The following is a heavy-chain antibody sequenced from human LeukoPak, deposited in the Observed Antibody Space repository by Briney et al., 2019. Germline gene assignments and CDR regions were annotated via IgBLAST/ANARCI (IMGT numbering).Heavy chain of an antibody. CDR2: INPNSGGT. CDR3: TRGAVITGTDY. V-gene: IGHV1-2*02. D-gene: IGHD1-20*01. CDR1: GYTFTEYY. J-gene: IGHJ4*02. Sequence: GASVKVPCKASGYTFTEYYIHWVRQAPGQGLEWMGWINPNSGGTNYAQKFQGRVTMTRDTSISTSYMDLSSLRSDDTAIYYCTRGAVITGTDYWGQGTLVTVSS.